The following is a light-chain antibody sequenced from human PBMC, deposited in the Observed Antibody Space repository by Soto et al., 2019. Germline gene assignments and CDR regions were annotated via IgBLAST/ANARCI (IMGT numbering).Light chain of an antibody. CDR3: QQYYDTPST. J-gene: IGKJ1*01. Sequence: DVVLPPSPDSLAVSPGESTTIHCNTSQRVLYSSNTNNYIAWYQQKPGQPPKLIIYWASTRESGVPDRFSGSGSGTDFTLTISSLQAEDVAIYYCQQYYDTPSTFGQGTKVDIK. V-gene: IGKV4-1*01. CDR2: WAS. CDR1: QRVLYSSNTNNY.